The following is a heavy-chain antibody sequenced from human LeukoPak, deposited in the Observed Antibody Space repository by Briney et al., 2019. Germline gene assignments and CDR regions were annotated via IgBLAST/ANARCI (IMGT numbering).Heavy chain of an antibody. CDR2: ISTSGGTT. D-gene: IGHD6-13*01. Sequence: GGSLRLSCAASGFTFSSYAMSWVRQAPGKGLEWVSAISTSGGTTHYADSVKGRFTISRDNSKNTLYLQMNSLRAEDTALYYCAKPPYSSSWAIDYWGQGTLVTVSS. V-gene: IGHV3-23*01. CDR3: AKPPYSSSWAIDY. J-gene: IGHJ4*02. CDR1: GFTFSSYA.